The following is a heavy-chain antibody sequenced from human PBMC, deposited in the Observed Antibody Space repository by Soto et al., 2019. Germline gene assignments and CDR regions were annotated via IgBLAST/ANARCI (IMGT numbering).Heavy chain of an antibody. CDR1: GGTFSSYA. CDR2: IIPIFGTA. V-gene: IGHV1-69*06. Sequence: ASVKVSCKASGGTFSSYAISWVRQAPGQGLEWMGGIIPIFGTANYAQKFQGRVTITADKSTSTAYMELSSLGSEDTAVYYCARGAPQLGYCSSTSCYALDYYGMDVWGQGTTVTVSS. D-gene: IGHD2-2*01. CDR3: ARGAPQLGYCSSTSCYALDYYGMDV. J-gene: IGHJ6*02.